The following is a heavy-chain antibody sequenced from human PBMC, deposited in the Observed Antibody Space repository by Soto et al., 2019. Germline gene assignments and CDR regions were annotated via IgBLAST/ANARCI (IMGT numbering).Heavy chain of an antibody. D-gene: IGHD3-9*01. CDR2: IYYSGST. CDR1: GGSISSGGYY. Sequence: SETLSLTCTVSGGSISSGGYYWSWIRQHPGKGLEWIGYIYYSGSTYYNPSLKSRVTISVDTSKNQFSLKLSSVTAADTAVYYCASGILTGYLFDYWGQGTLVTVSS. J-gene: IGHJ4*02. V-gene: IGHV4-31*03. CDR3: ASGILTGYLFDY.